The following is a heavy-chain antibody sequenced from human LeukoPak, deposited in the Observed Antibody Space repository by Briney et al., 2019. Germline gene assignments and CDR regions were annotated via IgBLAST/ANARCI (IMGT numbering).Heavy chain of an antibody. Sequence: PSETLSLTCTVFGGSISSSSYYWGWIRQPPGKGLEWIGSIYYSGRTYYNPSLKSRVTISVDTSKNQFSLKLSSVTAADTAVFYCARVGIGYSSGWYRVLWGQGTLVTVSS. D-gene: IGHD6-19*01. CDR1: GGSISSSSYY. J-gene: IGHJ4*02. CDR2: IYYSGRT. CDR3: ARVGIGYSSGWYRVL. V-gene: IGHV4-39*01.